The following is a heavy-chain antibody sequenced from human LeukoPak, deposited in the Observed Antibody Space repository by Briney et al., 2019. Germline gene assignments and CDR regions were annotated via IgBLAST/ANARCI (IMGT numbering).Heavy chain of an antibody. J-gene: IGHJ4*02. CDR3: ARDRLGGSGRKSFYD. D-gene: IGHD3-10*01. CDR1: GFTFSSYS. V-gene: IGHV3-48*02. Sequence: GGSLRLSCAASGFTFSSYSMNWVRQAPGKGLEWVSYISSSSTIYYADSAKGQFTISRDNAKNSLYLQMNSLRDEDTAVYYCARDRLGGSGRKSFYDWGQGTLVTVSS. CDR2: ISSSSTI.